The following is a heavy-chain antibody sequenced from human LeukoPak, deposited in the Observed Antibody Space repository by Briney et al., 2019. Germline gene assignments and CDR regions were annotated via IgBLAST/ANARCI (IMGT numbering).Heavy chain of an antibody. CDR3: ARVGLAMVRGVITRPFDY. J-gene: IGHJ4*02. D-gene: IGHD3-10*01. V-gene: IGHV1-69*13. CDR1: GGTFSSYA. Sequence: SVKVSCKASGGTFSSYAISWVRQAPGQGLEWMGGIIPIFGTANYAQKFQGRVTITADESTSTAYMELSSLRSEDTAVYYCARVGLAMVRGVITRPFDYWGQGTLVTVFS. CDR2: IIPIFGTA.